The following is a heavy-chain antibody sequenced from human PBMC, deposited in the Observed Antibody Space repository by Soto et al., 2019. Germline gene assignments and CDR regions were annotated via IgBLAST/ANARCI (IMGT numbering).Heavy chain of an antibody. J-gene: IGHJ4*02. Sequence: GGSLRLSCAASGFTFSSYAMSWVRQAPGKGLEWVSAISGSGGSTYYADSVKGRFTISRDNSKNTLYLQMNSLRAEDTAVYYCAKLAGVTYYYDSSGYLDYWGQGTLVTVSS. CDR2: ISGSGGST. CDR3: AKLAGVTYYYDSSGYLDY. V-gene: IGHV3-23*01. CDR1: GFTFSSYA. D-gene: IGHD3-22*01.